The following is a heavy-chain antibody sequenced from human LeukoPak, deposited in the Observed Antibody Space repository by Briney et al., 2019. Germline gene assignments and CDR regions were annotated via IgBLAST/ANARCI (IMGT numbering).Heavy chain of an antibody. CDR2: ISGSGGST. CDR1: GFIFSSYA. J-gene: IGHJ5*02. V-gene: IGHV3-23*01. Sequence: GGSPRLSCAASGFIFSSYAMSWVRQAPGKGLEWVSTISGSGGSTYYADSVKGRFTISRDNSKNTLYLQMNSLRAEDTAIYYCAKESANWGYNWFDPWGQGTLVTVSS. CDR3: AKESANWGYNWFDP. D-gene: IGHD7-27*01.